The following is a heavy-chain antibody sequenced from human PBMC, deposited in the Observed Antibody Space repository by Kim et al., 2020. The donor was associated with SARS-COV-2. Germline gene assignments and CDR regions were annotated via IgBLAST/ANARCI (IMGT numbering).Heavy chain of an antibody. Sequence: SETLSLTCTVSGGPISSSSYYWGWIRQPPGKGLEWIGSIYYSGSTYYNPSLKRRVTISVDTSKNQFSLKLSSVTAADTAVYYCWAVDDILTGHNYWGQGTLVTVSS. CDR2: IYYSGST. CDR3: WAVDDILTGHNY. D-gene: IGHD3-9*01. V-gene: IGHV4-39*01. J-gene: IGHJ4*02. CDR1: GGPISSSSYY.